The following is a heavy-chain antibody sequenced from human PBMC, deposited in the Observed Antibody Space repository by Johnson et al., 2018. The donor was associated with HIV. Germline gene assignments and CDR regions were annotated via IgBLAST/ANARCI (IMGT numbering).Heavy chain of an antibody. CDR2: ISYDGSNK. J-gene: IGHJ3*02. D-gene: IGHD3-16*01. V-gene: IGHV3-30*18. Sequence: QVLLVESGGGVVQPGRSLRLSCAASGFTFSSYGMHWVRQAPGKGLEWVAVISYDGSNKYYADSVKGRFTISRDNSKNALYLQMNSLRADDTAIYYCAKPPSMGADGFAIWGHGTMVTVSS. CDR1: GFTFSSYG. CDR3: AKPPSMGADGFAI.